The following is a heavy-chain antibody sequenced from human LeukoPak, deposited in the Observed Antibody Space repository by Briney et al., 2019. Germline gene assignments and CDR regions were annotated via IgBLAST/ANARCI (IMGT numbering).Heavy chain of an antibody. CDR2: ISAYNGNT. CDR3: AREEGRNWFDP. J-gene: IGHJ5*02. Sequence: ASVKVSCKASGYTFTSYGISWVRQAPGQGLEWMGWISAYNGNTNYAQKLQGRVTMTRNTSISTAYMELSSLRSEDTAVYYCAREEGRNWFDPWGQGTLVTVSS. V-gene: IGHV1-18*01. CDR1: GYTFTSYG.